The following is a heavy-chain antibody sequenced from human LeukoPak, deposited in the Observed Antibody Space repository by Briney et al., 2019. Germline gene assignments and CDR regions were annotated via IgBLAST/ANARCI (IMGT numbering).Heavy chain of an antibody. CDR3: ARSNNLRYNWFDP. Sequence: ASVKVSCKASDYTFTNFGISWVRQAPGQGLEWMGWISAHNGDTNYAQNLQGRVTMTTDTSTSTAYMELRSLRSDDTAVYYCARSNNLRYNWFDPWGQGTLVTVSS. CDR2: ISAHNGDT. J-gene: IGHJ5*02. V-gene: IGHV1-18*01. D-gene: IGHD2/OR15-2a*01. CDR1: DYTFTNFG.